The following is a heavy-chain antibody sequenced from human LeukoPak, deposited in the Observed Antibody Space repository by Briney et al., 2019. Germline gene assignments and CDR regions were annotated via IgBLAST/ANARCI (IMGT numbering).Heavy chain of an antibody. CDR3: ATVLPQANDFWSGYPNFDY. D-gene: IGHD3-3*01. CDR2: FDPEDGET. CDR1: GYTLTELS. V-gene: IGHV1-24*01. Sequence: AASVKVSCKVSGYTLTELSMHWVRQAPGKGLEWMGGFDPEDGETIYAQKFQGRVTMTEDTSTDTAYTELSSLRSEDTAVYYCATVLPQANDFWSGYPNFDYWGQGTLVTVSS. J-gene: IGHJ4*02.